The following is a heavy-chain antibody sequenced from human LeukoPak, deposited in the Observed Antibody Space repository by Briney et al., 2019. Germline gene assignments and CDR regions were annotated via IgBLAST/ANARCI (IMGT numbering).Heavy chain of an antibody. CDR1: GFTFSSYE. CDR3: ARDGLDGYNSGWYPEY. D-gene: IGHD6-19*01. CDR2: ISSSGNSI. J-gene: IGHJ4*02. V-gene: IGHV3-48*03. Sequence: PGGSLRLSCAASGFTFSSYEMNWVRQAPGKGLEWVSYISSSGNSIYYADSVEGRFTISRDNAKKSLYLQMNSLRAEDSAVYYCARDGLDGYNSGWYPEYWGQGTLVTVSS.